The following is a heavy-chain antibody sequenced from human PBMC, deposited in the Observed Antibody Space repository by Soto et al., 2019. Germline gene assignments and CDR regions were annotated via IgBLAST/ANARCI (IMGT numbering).Heavy chain of an antibody. V-gene: IGHV4-59*08. CDR1: GGSISSYY. D-gene: IGHD3-10*01. CDR3: GYGSGSYPGRDYYYYMDV. CDR2: IYYSGST. J-gene: IGHJ6*03. Sequence: SETLSLTCTVSGGSISSYYWSWIRQPPGKGLEWIGYIYYSGSTNYNPSLKSRVTISVDTSKNQFSLKLSSVTAADTAVYYCGYGSGSYPGRDYYYYMDVWGKGTTVTVSS.